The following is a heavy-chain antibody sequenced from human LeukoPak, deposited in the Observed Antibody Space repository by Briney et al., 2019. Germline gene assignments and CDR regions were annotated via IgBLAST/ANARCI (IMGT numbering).Heavy chain of an antibody. CDR1: GGSFSGYY. Sequence: PSETLSLTCAVYGGSFSGYYWSWIRQPPGKGLEWIGEINHSGSTNYNPSLKSRVTISVDTSKNQFSLKLSSVTAADTAVYYCASTPKTYYYGSGSYYKGGRPDYWGQGTLVTVSS. V-gene: IGHV4-34*01. J-gene: IGHJ4*02. CDR3: ASTPKTYYYGSGSYYKGGRPDY. CDR2: INHSGST. D-gene: IGHD3-10*01.